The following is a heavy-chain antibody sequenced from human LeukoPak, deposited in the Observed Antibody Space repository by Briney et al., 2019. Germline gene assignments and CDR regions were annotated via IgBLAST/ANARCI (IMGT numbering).Heavy chain of an antibody. V-gene: IGHV1-2*02. CDR3: ALGMTTVRDWFDP. CDR1: GYTVTGYY. Sequence: GASVKVSCKASGYTVTGYYMHWARQAPGQGLEWMGWINPNSGGTNYAQKFQGRVTMTRDTSISTAYMELSRLRSDDTAVYYCALGMTTVRDWFDPWGQGPLVTVSS. J-gene: IGHJ5*02. CDR2: INPNSGGT. D-gene: IGHD4-11*01.